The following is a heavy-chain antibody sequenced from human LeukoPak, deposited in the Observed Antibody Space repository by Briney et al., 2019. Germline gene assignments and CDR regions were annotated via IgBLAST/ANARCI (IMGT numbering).Heavy chain of an antibody. J-gene: IGHJ6*02. Sequence: GGSLRLSCAASGFTFSSYWMHWVRHAPGKGLVWVSRINSDGSSTSYADSVKGRFTISRDNAKNTLYLQMNSLRAEDTAVYYCARGRYCSSTSCPGADYYYYGMDVWGQGTTVTVSS. CDR3: ARGRYCSSTSCPGADYYYYGMDV. CDR1: GFTFSSYW. D-gene: IGHD2-2*01. CDR2: INSDGSST. V-gene: IGHV3-74*01.